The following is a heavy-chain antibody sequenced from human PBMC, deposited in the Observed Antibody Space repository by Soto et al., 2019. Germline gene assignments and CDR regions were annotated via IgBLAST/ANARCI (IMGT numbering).Heavy chain of an antibody. CDR1: GFSLTSTGVG. D-gene: IGHD6-19*01. CDR2: TYWNDDD. V-gene: IGHV2-5*01. Sequence: QITLKESGPTLVKPTQTLTLTCSFSGFSLTSTGVGVGWFRQPPGKALEWLGLTYWNDDDRYRSSLRSRLTITKDTSRNQVVLTRTNMDPEETATYYCAHRPGGSGWRYYFDYWGQGTLVTVSA. J-gene: IGHJ4*02. CDR3: AHRPGGSGWRYYFDY.